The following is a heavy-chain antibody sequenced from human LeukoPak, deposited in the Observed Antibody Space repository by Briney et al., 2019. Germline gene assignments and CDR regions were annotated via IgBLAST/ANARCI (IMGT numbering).Heavy chain of an antibody. Sequence: PSETLSLTCTVSGYSITSGYYWGWIRQPPGKGLEWIGSIYHSGSTFYNPSPKSRVTISVDPSKNQFSLKLSSVTAADTAVYYCASRERWGQGTLVTVSS. D-gene: IGHD5-24*01. J-gene: IGHJ4*02. CDR2: IYHSGST. V-gene: IGHV4-38-2*02. CDR1: GYSITSGYY. CDR3: ASRER.